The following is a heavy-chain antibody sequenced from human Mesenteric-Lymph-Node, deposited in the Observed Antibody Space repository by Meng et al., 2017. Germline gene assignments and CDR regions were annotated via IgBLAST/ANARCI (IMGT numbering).Heavy chain of an antibody. CDR3: AKSLRVVAVTFFDY. CDR1: GFTFSSYT. D-gene: IGHD2-15*01. CDR2: ISSTSSYI. Sequence: GESLKISCAASGFTFSSYTMNWVRQAPGKGLEWVSSISSTSSYIYYADSVKGRFTISRDNSKNTLYLQMNSLRAEDTAVYYCAKSLRVVAVTFFDYWGQGTLVTVSS. V-gene: IGHV3-21*04. J-gene: IGHJ4*02.